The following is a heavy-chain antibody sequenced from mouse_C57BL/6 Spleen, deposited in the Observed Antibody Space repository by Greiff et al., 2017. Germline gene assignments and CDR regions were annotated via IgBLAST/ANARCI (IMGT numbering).Heavy chain of an antibody. CDR2: INPKNGGT. V-gene: IGHV1-22*01. CDR1: GYTFTDYN. CDR3: ARDYYGSSYGY. Sequence: EVQLQQSGPELVKPGASVKMSCKASGYTFTDYNIHWVKQSHGQSLEWIGYINPKNGGTSYNQKFKGKATLTVNKSSSTAYMELRSLTSEDSAVDYCARDYYGSSYGYWGQGTTLTVSS. J-gene: IGHJ2*01. D-gene: IGHD1-1*01.